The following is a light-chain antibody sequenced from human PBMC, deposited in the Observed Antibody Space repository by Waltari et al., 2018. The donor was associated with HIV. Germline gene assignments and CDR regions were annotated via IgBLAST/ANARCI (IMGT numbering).Light chain of an antibody. V-gene: IGLV3-10*01. CDR3: YSRDSSGNSWV. Sequence: SYELTQPPSVSVSPGQTARITCSGDALPKRYAYWYQQKSGQAPVLVIYEDSKRPSGIPERCSGSSSGTMATLTISGAQVEDEADYYCYSRDSSGNSWVFGGGTKLTVL. J-gene: IGLJ3*02. CDR1: ALPKRY. CDR2: EDS.